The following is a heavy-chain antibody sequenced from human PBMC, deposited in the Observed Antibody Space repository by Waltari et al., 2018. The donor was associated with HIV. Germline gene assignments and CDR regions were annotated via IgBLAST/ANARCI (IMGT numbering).Heavy chain of an antibody. J-gene: IGHJ3*02. CDR2: IYWNGGR. Sequence: QITLKESGPTLVKPTQTLTLTCTFSGFSLSTTGVGVGWIRQPPGKALEWLAVIYWNGGRRYSPSLRNRLIITKDTSKNQVVLTMTDMDPVDTATYFCAHIHGYYYNAEVGAFDTWGQGTMVTVSS. V-gene: IGHV2-5*01. CDR1: GFSLSTTGVG. D-gene: IGHD1-26*01. CDR3: AHIHGYYYNAEVGAFDT.